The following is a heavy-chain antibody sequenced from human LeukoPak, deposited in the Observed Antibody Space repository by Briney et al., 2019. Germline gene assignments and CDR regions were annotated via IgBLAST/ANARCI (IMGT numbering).Heavy chain of an antibody. CDR3: GKDWAALRRPYEY. D-gene: IGHD6-13*01. CDR2: IGATGVDT. V-gene: IGHV3-23*01. Sequence: GGSLRLSCAASGLTFSNYGMSWVRQAPGKGLEEVSLIGATGVDTYYADSVKGRFIISRDNSKNIVYLQMNSLRAEDSAVYYCGKDWAALRRPYEYWGQGALVTVSS. CDR1: GLTFSNYG. J-gene: IGHJ4*02.